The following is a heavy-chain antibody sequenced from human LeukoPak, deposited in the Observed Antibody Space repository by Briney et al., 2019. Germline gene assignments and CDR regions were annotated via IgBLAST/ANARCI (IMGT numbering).Heavy chain of an antibody. J-gene: IGHJ4*02. CDR2: ISGSDGNT. Sequence: GGSLRLSCAASGFSLSNYAMSWVRQAPGKGLEWVSTISGSDGNTYSADSVKGRFTISRDNSKSTLYLQMSSLRGEDTAVYYCARDLRNYDFWGQGTLVTVSS. V-gene: IGHV3-23*01. CDR1: GFSLSNYA. CDR3: ARDLRNYDF. D-gene: IGHD4-11*01.